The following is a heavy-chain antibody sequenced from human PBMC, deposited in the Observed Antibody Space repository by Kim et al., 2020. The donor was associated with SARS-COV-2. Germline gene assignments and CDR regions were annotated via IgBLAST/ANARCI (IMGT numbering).Heavy chain of an antibody. CDR1: GFTVSSNY. V-gene: IGHV3-53*01. Sequence: GGSLRLSCAASGFTVSSNYMSWVRQAPGKGLEWVSFIYSGGSTYYADSVKGRFTISRDNSKNTLYLQMNSLRAEGTAVYYCGAGLPDYWGQGTLVTVSS. CDR3: GAGLPDY. CDR2: IYSGGST. D-gene: IGHD5-18*01. J-gene: IGHJ4*02.